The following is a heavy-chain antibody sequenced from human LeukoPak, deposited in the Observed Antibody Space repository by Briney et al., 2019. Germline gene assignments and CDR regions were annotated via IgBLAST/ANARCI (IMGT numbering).Heavy chain of an antibody. CDR2: MNPNSGNT. V-gene: IGHV1-8*03. Sequence: EASVKVSCKASGYTFTSYDINWVRQATGQGLEWMGWMNPNSGNTGYAQKFQGRVTITTDESTSTAYMELSSLRSEDTAVYYCASERVAVVVPAATGYFDYWGQGTLVTVSS. D-gene: IGHD2-2*01. CDR3: ASERVAVVVPAATGYFDY. CDR1: GYTFTSYD. J-gene: IGHJ4*02.